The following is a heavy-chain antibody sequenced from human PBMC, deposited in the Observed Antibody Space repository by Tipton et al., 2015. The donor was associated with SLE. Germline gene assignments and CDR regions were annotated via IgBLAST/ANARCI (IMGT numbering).Heavy chain of an antibody. CDR1: GDSISGNY. V-gene: IGHV4-59*08. D-gene: IGHD6-19*01. CDR2: IYYSGNT. CDR3: AGTSSSGWYVIDY. Sequence: LRLSCTVSGDSISGNYWNWIRQSPGKGLEWIGYIYYSGNTKYNPSLKSRVTVSVDTSKNQFSLKLTSVTAADTAVFYCAGTSSSGWYVIDYWGQGTLVTVSS. J-gene: IGHJ4*02.